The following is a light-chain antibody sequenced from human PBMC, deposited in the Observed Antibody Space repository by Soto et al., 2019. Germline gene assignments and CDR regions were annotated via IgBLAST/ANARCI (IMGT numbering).Light chain of an antibody. CDR1: QSVSSNY. J-gene: IGKJ5*01. Sequence: EIVLTQSPGTLSLSPGERATLSCRARQSVSSNYLAWYQQKPGQAPRLLIYGASTRATRIPDRFSGSGSWTDFTLPISSLEPDDFAVYYCQHYGSSLSITFGQGTRLEIK. CDR3: QHYGSSLSIT. CDR2: GAS. V-gene: IGKV3-20*01.